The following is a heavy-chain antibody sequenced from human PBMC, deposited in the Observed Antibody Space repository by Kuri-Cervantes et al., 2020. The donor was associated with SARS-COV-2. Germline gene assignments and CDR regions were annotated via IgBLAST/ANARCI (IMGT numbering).Heavy chain of an antibody. Sequence: GESLKISCAASGFTFSSYWMSWVRQAPGKGLEWVASIKQDGSEKYYVDSVKGRFTISRDNAKNSLYLQMNSLRAEDTAVYYCAREAFGYCSGGSCYSHYWGQGTLVTVSS. CDR2: IKQDGSEK. CDR1: GFTFSSYW. V-gene: IGHV3-7*01. CDR3: AREAFGYCSGGSCYSHY. J-gene: IGHJ4*02. D-gene: IGHD2-15*01.